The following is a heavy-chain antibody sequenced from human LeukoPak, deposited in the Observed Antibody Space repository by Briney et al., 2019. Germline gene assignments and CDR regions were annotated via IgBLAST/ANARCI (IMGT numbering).Heavy chain of an antibody. Sequence: ASVRVSCKASAYSFTSYSVIWVRQAPGQGLEWMGWINVYNGKTNYAQKFQGRVTMTTDTSTSTAYMELRSLRLDDTAVYYCARGATVTPDYWGQGTRVTVSS. CDR2: INVYNGKT. D-gene: IGHD4-17*01. V-gene: IGHV1-18*01. CDR1: AYSFTSYS. J-gene: IGHJ4*02. CDR3: ARGATVTPDY.